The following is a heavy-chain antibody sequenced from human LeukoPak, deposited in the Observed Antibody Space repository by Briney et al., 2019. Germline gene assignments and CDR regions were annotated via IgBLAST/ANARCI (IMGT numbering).Heavy chain of an antibody. Sequence: SETLSLTCTVSGGSISSGDYYWSWIRQPPGKGLEWTGYIYYSGSTYYNPSLKSRVTISVDTSKNQFSLKLSSVTAADTAVYYCATKIYYYDSSGYYHDAFDIWGQGTMVTVSS. V-gene: IGHV4-30-4*01. CDR2: IYYSGST. CDR3: ATKIYYYDSSGYYHDAFDI. D-gene: IGHD3-22*01. J-gene: IGHJ3*02. CDR1: GGSISSGDYY.